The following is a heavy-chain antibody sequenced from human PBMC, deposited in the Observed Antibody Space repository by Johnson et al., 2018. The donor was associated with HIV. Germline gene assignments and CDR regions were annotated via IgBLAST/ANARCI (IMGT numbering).Heavy chain of an antibody. CDR3: AKLVGATHPLDI. CDR1: FSDYD. Sequence: FSDYDLSWIRQAPGKGLEWVSFLSSSGSTIYYVDSVKFRFSISRDNSKNTLYLQMNRLRTEDTALYYCAKLVGATHPLDIWGQGTMVNVS. D-gene: IGHD1-26*01. CDR2: LSSSGSTI. J-gene: IGHJ3*02. V-gene: IGHV3-11*04.